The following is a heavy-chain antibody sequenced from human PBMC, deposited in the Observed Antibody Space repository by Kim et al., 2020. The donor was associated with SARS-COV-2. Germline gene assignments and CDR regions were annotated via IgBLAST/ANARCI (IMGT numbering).Heavy chain of an antibody. D-gene: IGHD3-9*01. CDR2: IYYSGST. CDR1: GGSISSGGYY. J-gene: IGHJ5*02. CDR3: ARTNNYDILSGYYNWAWFDP. Sequence: SETLSLTCTVSGGSISSGGYYWSWIRQHPGKGLEWIGYIYYSGSTYYNPSLKSRVTISVDTSKNQFSLKLSSVTAADTAVYYCARTNNYDILSGYYNWAWFDPWGQGTLVTVSS. V-gene: IGHV4-31*03.